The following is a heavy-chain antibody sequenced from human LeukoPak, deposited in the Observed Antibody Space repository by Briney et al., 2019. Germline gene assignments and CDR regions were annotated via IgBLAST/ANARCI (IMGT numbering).Heavy chain of an antibody. Sequence: SETLSLTCAVYGGSFSGYYWSWIRQPPGKGLEWIGEINHSGSTNYNPSLKSRVTISVDTSKNQFSLKLSSVTAADTAVYYCARIGYSSSCTDYWGQGTLVTVSS. CDR1: GGSFSGYY. CDR2: INHSGST. J-gene: IGHJ4*02. V-gene: IGHV4-34*01. CDR3: ARIGYSSSCTDY. D-gene: IGHD2-2*01.